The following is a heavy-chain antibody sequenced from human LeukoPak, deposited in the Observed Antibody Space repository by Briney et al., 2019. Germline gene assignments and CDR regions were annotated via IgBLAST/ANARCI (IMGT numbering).Heavy chain of an antibody. CDR2: IRYDGSNK. CDR3: AKDPTGEGELLAAPHYYYYMDV. V-gene: IGHV3-30*02. CDR1: GFTFSSYG. D-gene: IGHD1-26*01. J-gene: IGHJ6*03. Sequence: GGSLRLSCAASGFTFSSYGMHWVRQAPGKGLEWVAFIRYDGSNKYYADSVKDRFTISRDNSKNTLYQQMNSLRAEDTAVYYCAKDPTGEGELLAAPHYYYYMDVWGKGTTVTVSS.